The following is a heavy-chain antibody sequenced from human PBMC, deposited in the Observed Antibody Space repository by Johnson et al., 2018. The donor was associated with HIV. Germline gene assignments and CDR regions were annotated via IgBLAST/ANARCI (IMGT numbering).Heavy chain of an antibody. Sequence: VQLVESGGGLVQPGGSLRLSCAASGFTVSSNYMSWVRQAPGKGLEWVLVIYSGGSTYYADSVKGRFTISRDNSKNTLYLQMNSLRAEDTAVYYCARDDLGNPFSSYDAFDIWGQGTMVTVSS. CDR3: ARDDLGNPFSSYDAFDI. V-gene: IGHV3-66*01. CDR2: IYSGGST. CDR1: GFTVSSNY. J-gene: IGHJ3*02. D-gene: IGHD6-13*01.